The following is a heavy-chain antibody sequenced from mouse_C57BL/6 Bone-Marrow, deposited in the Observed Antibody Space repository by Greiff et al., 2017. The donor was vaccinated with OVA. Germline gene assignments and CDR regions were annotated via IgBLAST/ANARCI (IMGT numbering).Heavy chain of an antibody. V-gene: IGHV7-3*01. Sequence: EVKLMESGGGLVQPGGSLSLSCAASGFTFTDYYMSWVRQPPGKALEWLGFIRNKANGYTKEYSASVKGRFTISRDNSQSILYLQMNALRAEDSATYYCARFYDYTYWYFDVWGTGTTVTVSS. CDR1: GFTFTDYY. D-gene: IGHD2-4*01. J-gene: IGHJ1*03. CDR3: ARFYDYTYWYFDV. CDR2: IRNKANGYTK.